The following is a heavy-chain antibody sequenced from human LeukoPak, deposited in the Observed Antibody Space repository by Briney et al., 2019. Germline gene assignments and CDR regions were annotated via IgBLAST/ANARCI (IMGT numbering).Heavy chain of an antibody. Sequence: SETLSLTCTVSADSISNDYFWGWIRQPPGKGLEWIGSIYHSGSTNYNPSLKSRVIISVDTSKNQFSLELSSVTAADTAVYYCAREDRYCSGGSCYSWGQGTLVTVSS. CDR3: AREDRYCSGGSCYS. J-gene: IGHJ4*02. D-gene: IGHD2-15*01. V-gene: IGHV4-38-2*02. CDR1: ADSISNDYF. CDR2: IYHSGST.